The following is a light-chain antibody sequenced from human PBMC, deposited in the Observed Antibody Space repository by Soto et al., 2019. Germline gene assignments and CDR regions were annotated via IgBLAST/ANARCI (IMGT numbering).Light chain of an antibody. CDR1: QTVGSF. Sequence: EIVLTQSPATPSLSPGERATLSCRASQTVGSFLAWYQHKPGQAPRLLIYNTSKRANGIPARFSGSGSGTDFTLTISSLEPEDFAVYYCQQRYNWPPLTFGGGTKVEMK. V-gene: IGKV3-11*01. CDR3: QQRYNWPPLT. J-gene: IGKJ4*01. CDR2: NTS.